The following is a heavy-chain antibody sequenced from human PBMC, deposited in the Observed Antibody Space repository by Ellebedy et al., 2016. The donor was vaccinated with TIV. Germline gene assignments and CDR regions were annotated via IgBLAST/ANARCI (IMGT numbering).Heavy chain of an antibody. CDR1: GFIFRSYW. Sequence: GGSLRLSCAASGFIFRSYWMHWARQAPGKGLEWVATISSDGNDKYFADSVKGRFTISRDNSKNTLYLQVNSLRAEDTAVYYCAKSRWLQPDYDYWGQGTLVTVSS. D-gene: IGHD5-24*01. CDR3: AKSRWLQPDYDY. CDR2: ISSDGNDK. J-gene: IGHJ4*02. V-gene: IGHV3-30-3*01.